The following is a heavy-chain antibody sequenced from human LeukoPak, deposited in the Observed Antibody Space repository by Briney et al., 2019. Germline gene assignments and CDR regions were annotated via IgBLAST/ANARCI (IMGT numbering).Heavy chain of an antibody. Sequence: GGSLRLSCAASGFTFSSYAMSWVRQAPGKGLEWVSAISGSGGSTHYADSVKGRFTISRDNSKNTLYLQMNSLRAEDTAVYYCARRARDCSRTSCFNYYYYTDVWGKGTTVTVSS. CDR2: ISGSGGST. CDR3: ARRARDCSRTSCFNYYYYTDV. CDR1: GFTFSSYA. J-gene: IGHJ6*03. D-gene: IGHD2-2*01. V-gene: IGHV3-23*01.